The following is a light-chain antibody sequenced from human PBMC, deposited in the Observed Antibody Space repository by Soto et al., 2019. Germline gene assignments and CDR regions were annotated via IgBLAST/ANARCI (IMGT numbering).Light chain of an antibody. Sequence: SALTRDASGYRSPVEASRIINTRTSSDVGGFNHVSWYQQHPGKAPKLMIYDVFTRPSGVSNRFSGSKSGNTASLTISALQAEDEADYYCTSWTSTSPYVFGSGTKVTVL. CDR1: SSDVGGFNH. V-gene: IGLV2-14*03. CDR3: TSWTSTSPYV. CDR2: DVF. J-gene: IGLJ1*01.